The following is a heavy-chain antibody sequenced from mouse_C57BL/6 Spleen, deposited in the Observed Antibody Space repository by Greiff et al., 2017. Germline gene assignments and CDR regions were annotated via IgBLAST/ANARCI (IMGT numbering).Heavy chain of an antibody. D-gene: IGHD2-2*01. CDR2: IDPSDSET. V-gene: IGHV1-52*01. J-gene: IGHJ3*01. CDR3: ALYYGYEAWFAY. Sequence: VQLQQPGAELVRPGSSVKLSCKASGYTFPSYWMHWVKQRPIQGLEWIGNIDPSDSETHYNQKFKDKATLTVDKSSSTADMQLSRLTSEDSAVYDCALYYGYEAWFAYWGQGTLVTVSA. CDR1: GYTFPSYW.